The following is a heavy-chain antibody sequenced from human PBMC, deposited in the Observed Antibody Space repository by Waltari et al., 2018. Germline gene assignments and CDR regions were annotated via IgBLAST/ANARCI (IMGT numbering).Heavy chain of an antibody. D-gene: IGHD1-20*01. Sequence: QVQLVQSGAEVKKPGASVTVSCKASGYTFTNYYIHWVRQAAGQGLEWMGIINPFGDSPDYAQKFQGRVNVTRDTSTRTAYMELSSLRSEDTAVYYCAIREGITGYNAPDIWGQGTMVTVSS. J-gene: IGHJ3*02. CDR1: GYTFTNYY. V-gene: IGHV1-46*03. CDR3: AIREGITGYNAPDI. CDR2: INPFGDSP.